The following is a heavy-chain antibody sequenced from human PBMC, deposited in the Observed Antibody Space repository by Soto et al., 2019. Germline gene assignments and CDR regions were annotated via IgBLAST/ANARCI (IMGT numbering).Heavy chain of an antibody. CDR1: GATFSSYA. CDR3: VRVVASPGSPDN. Sequence: QVQLVQSGAEVRQPASSVKVSCKTSGATFSSYAITWVRQAPGQGLEWMGGIVPTVDTSTYAQKFQGRVTITADKFTNTVYMELSSLRFDDTAVSYCVRVVASPGSPDNWGQGTLVTVSS. J-gene: IGHJ4*02. V-gene: IGHV1-69*14. CDR2: IVPTVDTS. D-gene: IGHD2-15*01.